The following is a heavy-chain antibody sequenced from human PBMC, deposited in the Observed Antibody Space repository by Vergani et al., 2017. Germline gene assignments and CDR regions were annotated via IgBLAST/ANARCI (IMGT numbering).Heavy chain of an antibody. CDR2: IYYSGST. CDR3: ARFGAAAGQVGNWDFDY. Sequence: QVQLQESGPGLVKPSETLSLTCTVSGGSISSYYWSWIRQPPGKGLEWIGYIYYSGSTNYNPSLKSRVTISVDTSKNQFSLKLSSVTAADTAVYYCARFGAAAGQVGNWDFDYWGQGTLVTVSS. J-gene: IGHJ4*02. V-gene: IGHV4-59*01. CDR1: GGSISSYY. D-gene: IGHD6-13*01.